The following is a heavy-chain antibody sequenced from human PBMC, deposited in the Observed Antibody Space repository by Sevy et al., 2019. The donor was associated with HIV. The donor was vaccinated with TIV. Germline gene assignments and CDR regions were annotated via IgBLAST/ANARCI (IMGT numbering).Heavy chain of an antibody. D-gene: IGHD5-18*01. CDR2: ISDDGSNK. Sequence: GGSLRLSCAASGFTFSSYDMHWVRQAPGKGLEWVAVISDDGSNKYYADSVKGRFTISRDNSKNTLYLQMNSLRAEDTAVYYCARARARGYSYGYAPKYYYYGMDVWGQGTTVTVSS. J-gene: IGHJ6*02. V-gene: IGHV3-30-3*01. CDR1: GFTFSSYD. CDR3: ARARARGYSYGYAPKYYYYGMDV.